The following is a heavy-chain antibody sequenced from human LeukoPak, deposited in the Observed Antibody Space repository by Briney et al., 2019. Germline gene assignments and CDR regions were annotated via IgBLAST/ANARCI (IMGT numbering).Heavy chain of an antibody. V-gene: IGHV1-69*13. CDR2: IIPIFGTA. CDR1: GGTFSSYA. J-gene: IGHJ6*02. D-gene: IGHD2-2*02. CDR3: ARTLVVVPAAIRAYYYYGMDV. Sequence: SVNVSCKASGGTFSSYAISWVRQAPGQGLEWMGGIIPIFGTANYAQKFQGRVTITADESTSTAYMELSSLRSEDTAVYYCARTLVVVPAAIRAYYYYGMDVWGQGTTVTVSS.